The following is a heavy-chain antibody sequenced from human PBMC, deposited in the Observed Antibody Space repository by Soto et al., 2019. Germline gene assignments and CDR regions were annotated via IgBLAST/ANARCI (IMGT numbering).Heavy chain of an antibody. D-gene: IGHD3-22*01. V-gene: IGHV1-8*01. Sequence: ASVKVSCKASGYTFTSYDINWVRQATGQGLEWMGWMNPNSGNTGYAQKFQGRVTMTRNTSISTAYMELSSVRSEDKAVYYCARAPPYYYDSSGYSLLPTVSGVFDYWGQGTLVTVSS. CDR1: GYTFTSYD. CDR2: MNPNSGNT. J-gene: IGHJ4*02. CDR3: ARAPPYYYDSSGYSLLPTVSGVFDY.